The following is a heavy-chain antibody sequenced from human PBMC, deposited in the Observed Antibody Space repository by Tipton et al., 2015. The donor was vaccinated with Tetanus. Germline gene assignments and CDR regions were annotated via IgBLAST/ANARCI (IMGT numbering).Heavy chain of an antibody. Sequence: TLSLTCAVYGGSFSGYYWSWIRQPPGKGLEWIGEINHSGSTNYNPSLKSRVTISVDTPKNQFSLKLSSVTAADTAVYYCARNTVAGTVTFDYWGQGTLVTVSS. D-gene: IGHD6-19*01. J-gene: IGHJ4*02. CDR1: GGSFSGYY. CDR2: INHSGST. V-gene: IGHV4-34*01. CDR3: ARNTVAGTVTFDY.